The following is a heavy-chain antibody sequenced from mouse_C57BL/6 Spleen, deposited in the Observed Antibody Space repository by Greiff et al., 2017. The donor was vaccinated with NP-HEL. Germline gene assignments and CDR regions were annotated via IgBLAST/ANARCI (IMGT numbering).Heavy chain of an antibody. Sequence: EVKLMESGEGLVKPGGSLKLSCAASGFTFSSYAMSWVRQTPEKRLEWVAYISSGGDYIYYADTVKGRFTISRDNARNTLYLQMSSLKSEDTAMYYCTRDMTGKRGYFDYWGQGTTLTVSS. CDR3: TRDMTGKRGYFDY. D-gene: IGHD4-1*01. CDR1: GFTFSSYA. J-gene: IGHJ2*01. V-gene: IGHV5-9-1*02. CDR2: ISSGGDYI.